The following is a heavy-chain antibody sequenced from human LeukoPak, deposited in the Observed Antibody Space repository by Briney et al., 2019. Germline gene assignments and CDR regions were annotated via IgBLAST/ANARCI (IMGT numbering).Heavy chain of an antibody. CDR1: GFTFSSYV. J-gene: IGHJ4*02. CDR2: IIGSGDRT. D-gene: IGHD2-15*01. CDR3: ARATLAFDY. V-gene: IGHV3-23*01. Sequence: GGSLRLSCAASGFTFSSYVMSWVRQAPGKGLEWVSAIIGSGDRTYYADSVKGRFTISRDNSKNTVYLQMNSLRAEDTAVYYCARATLAFDYWGQGTLVTVSS.